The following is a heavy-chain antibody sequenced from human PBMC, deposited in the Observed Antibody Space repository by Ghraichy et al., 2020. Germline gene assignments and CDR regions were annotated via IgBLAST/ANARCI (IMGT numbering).Heavy chain of an antibody. D-gene: IGHD4-17*01. CDR2: IYYSGRT. Sequence: SETLSLTCTVSGGSISSGDYYWSWIRQPPGKGLEWIGYIYYSGRTYYNPSLKSRVTISVDTSKNQFSQKLSSVTAADPAVYYCARDQWGGDYGEWCQGTLVTVSS. CDR1: GGSISSGDYY. CDR3: ARDQWGGDYGE. J-gene: IGHJ4*02. V-gene: IGHV4-30-4*01.